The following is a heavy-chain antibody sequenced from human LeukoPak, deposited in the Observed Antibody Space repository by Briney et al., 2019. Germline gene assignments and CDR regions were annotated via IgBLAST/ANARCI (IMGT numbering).Heavy chain of an antibody. J-gene: IGHJ5*02. Sequence: SETLSLTCAVYGGSFSGYYWSWIRQPPGKGLEWIGEINHSGSTNHNPSLKSRVTISVDTSKNQFSLKLSSVTAADTAVYYCARKYYDILTGYYRGYNWFDPWGQGTLVTVSS. V-gene: IGHV4-34*01. CDR1: GGSFSGYY. CDR3: ARKYYDILTGYYRGYNWFDP. CDR2: INHSGST. D-gene: IGHD3-9*01.